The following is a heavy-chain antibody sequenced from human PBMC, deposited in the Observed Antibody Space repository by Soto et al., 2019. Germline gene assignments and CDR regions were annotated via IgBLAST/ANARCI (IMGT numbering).Heavy chain of an antibody. V-gene: IGHV4-31*03. J-gene: IGHJ4*02. CDR3: ERGLAVTLFDN. Sequence: QVQLQESGPGLVKPSQTLSLTCTVSGGSIRTGGYDWTRIRQHPGKGLEWIGYIYYSGSTYYNPSLKSRVTISVDTSKNQFSLKLSSVTAADSAVYDCERGLAVTLFDNCGQGTLVTVSS. CDR1: GGSIRTGGYD. D-gene: IGHD2-21*02. CDR2: IYYSGST.